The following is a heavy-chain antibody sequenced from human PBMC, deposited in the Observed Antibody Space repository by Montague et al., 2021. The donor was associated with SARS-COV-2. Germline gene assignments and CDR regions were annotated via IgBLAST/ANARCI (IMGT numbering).Heavy chain of an antibody. V-gene: IGHV4-59*01. CDR2: IYYSGSS. D-gene: IGHD2-15*01. Sequence: SETLSLTCTVSGGSISSYYWSWIWQPPGKGLEWIGYIYYSGSSNYNPSLKSRVTISIDTSKNQFSLNLNSVTAADGAVYYCASPVGYCSGGSCYYDSWGQGTLVTVSS. CDR3: ASPVGYCSGGSCYYDS. J-gene: IGHJ5*01. CDR1: GGSISSYY.